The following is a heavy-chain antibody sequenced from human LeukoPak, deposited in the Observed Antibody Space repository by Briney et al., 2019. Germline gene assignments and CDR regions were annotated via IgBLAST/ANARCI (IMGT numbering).Heavy chain of an antibody. J-gene: IGHJ6*02. CDR3: ARARSGYCSGGSCYKSYYYYGMDV. V-gene: IGHV4-59*01. CDR2: IYYSGST. D-gene: IGHD2-15*01. CDR1: GGSISSYY. Sequence: SSETLSLTCTVSGGSISSYYWSWMRQPPGKGLEWIGYIYYSGSTNYNPSLKSRVTISLDTSKNQFSLKLSSVTAADTAVYYCARARSGYCSGGSCYKSYYYYGMDVWGQGTTVTVSS.